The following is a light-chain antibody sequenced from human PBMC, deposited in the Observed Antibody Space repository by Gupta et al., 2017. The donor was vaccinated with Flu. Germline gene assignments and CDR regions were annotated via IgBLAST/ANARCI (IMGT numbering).Light chain of an antibody. CDR1: ILGNKN. Sequence: SYEFSQPSSMYAPPVQTASITCSGHILGNKNACWYQQRPGQSPVLVICQDTKRPSGIPGRFSGSNAGKTATLTSSGTQAMDEADYYCQAWDSSTSCVFGTGTKVTVL. J-gene: IGLJ1*01. V-gene: IGLV3-1*01. CDR3: QAWDSSTSCV. CDR2: QDT.